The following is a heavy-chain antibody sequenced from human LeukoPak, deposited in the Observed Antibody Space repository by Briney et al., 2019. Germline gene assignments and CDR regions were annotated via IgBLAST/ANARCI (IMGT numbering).Heavy chain of an antibody. CDR2: IYYSGST. V-gene: IGHV4-31*03. D-gene: IGHD3-22*01. Sequence: PSQTLSLTCTVSGGSISSGGYYWSWIRQHPGKGLEWIGYIYYSGSTYYNPSLKSRVTISVDTSKNQFSLKLSSVTAADTAVYYCARDCSSGYYPDWYFDLWGRGTLVTVSS. CDR1: GGSISSGGYY. J-gene: IGHJ2*01. CDR3: ARDCSSGYYPDWYFDL.